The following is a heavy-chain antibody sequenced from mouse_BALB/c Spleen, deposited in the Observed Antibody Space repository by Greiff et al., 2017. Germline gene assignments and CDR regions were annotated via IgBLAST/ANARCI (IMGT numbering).Heavy chain of an antibody. CDR2: INPSNGGT. CDR3: TRPYRTGGYAMDY. V-gene: IGHV1S81*02. Sequence: QVQLQQSGAELVKPGASVKLSCKASGYTFTSYYMYWVKQRPGQGLEWIGEINPSNGGTNFNEKFKSKATLTVDKSSSTAYMQLSSLTSEDSAVYYCTRPYRTGGYAMDYWGQGTSVTVSS. D-gene: IGHD2-14*01. CDR1: GYTFTSYY. J-gene: IGHJ4*01.